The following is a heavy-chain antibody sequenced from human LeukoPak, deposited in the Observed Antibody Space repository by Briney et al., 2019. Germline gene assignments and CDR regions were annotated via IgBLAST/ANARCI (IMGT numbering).Heavy chain of an antibody. D-gene: IGHD1-26*01. CDR1: GVTFSSYA. J-gene: IGHJ4*02. CDR3: ARGASGSYFASY. CDR2: ISYDGSNK. Sequence: GGSRRLSCAASGVTFSSYAMHWVRHAPGKGLEWVAVISYDGSNKYYADSVKGRFTISRDNSKNTLYLQMNSLRAEDTAVYYCARGASGSYFASYWGQGTLVTVSS. V-gene: IGHV3-30*07.